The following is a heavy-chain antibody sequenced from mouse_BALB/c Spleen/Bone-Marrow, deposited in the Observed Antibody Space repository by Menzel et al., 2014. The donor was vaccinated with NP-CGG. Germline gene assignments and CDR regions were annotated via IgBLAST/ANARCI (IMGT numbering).Heavy chain of an antibody. D-gene: IGHD1-1*01. CDR3: ASYYYGHYFDY. Sequence: VQLQQSGAELVKPGASVKLSCTASGFNIKDTYMHWVKQRPEQGLEWIGRIDPANGNTKYDPKFQGKATITADTSSNTAYLQLSSLTSEDTAVYYGASYYYGHYFDYWGDGTTLTVSS. CDR2: IDPANGNT. V-gene: IGHV14-3*02. CDR1: GFNIKDTY. J-gene: IGHJ2*01.